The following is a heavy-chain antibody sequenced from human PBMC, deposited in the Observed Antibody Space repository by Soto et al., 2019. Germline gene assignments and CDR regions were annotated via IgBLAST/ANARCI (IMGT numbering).Heavy chain of an antibody. CDR2: IYYSGST. V-gene: IGHV4-39*01. Sequence: QLQLQESGPGLVKPSETLSLTCTVSGGSISSDSYYWGWIRQPPGKGLEWIGSIYYSGSTYYNPSLKSRVTISIDTPKNQFSLKLTSVTAADTAVYYCARRRCGSGWIDYWGQGTLVTVSS. D-gene: IGHD6-19*01. CDR1: GGSISSDSYY. CDR3: ARRRCGSGWIDY. J-gene: IGHJ4*02.